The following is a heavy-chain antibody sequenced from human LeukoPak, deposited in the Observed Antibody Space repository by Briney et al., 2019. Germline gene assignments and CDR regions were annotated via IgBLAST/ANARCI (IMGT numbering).Heavy chain of an antibody. V-gene: IGHV4-31*03. CDR1: GGSISSGGYY. D-gene: IGHD1-1*01. CDR3: ARGRGLTSTGYYYYYMDV. Sequence: SETLSLTCTVSGGSISSGGYYWSWLRQHPGKGLGWIGYIYYSGSTYYNPSLKSRVTISVGTSKNQFSLKLSSVTAADTAVYYCARGRGLTSTGYYYYYMDVWGKGTTVTVSS. J-gene: IGHJ6*03. CDR2: IYYSGST.